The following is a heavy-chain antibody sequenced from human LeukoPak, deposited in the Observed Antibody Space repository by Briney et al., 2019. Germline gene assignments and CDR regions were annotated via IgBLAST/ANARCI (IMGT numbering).Heavy chain of an antibody. CDR3: ARRDVFDI. CDR1: GFTFSNYW. Sequence: PGGSLRLSCAASGFTFSNYWMHWVRQAPGKGLVWVSRINYDGTTTGYADSVKGRFTISRDKAKNTLYLQMNSLRAEDTAVYYCARRDVFDIWGQGTMVTVSS. J-gene: IGHJ3*02. CDR2: INYDGTTT. V-gene: IGHV3-74*01.